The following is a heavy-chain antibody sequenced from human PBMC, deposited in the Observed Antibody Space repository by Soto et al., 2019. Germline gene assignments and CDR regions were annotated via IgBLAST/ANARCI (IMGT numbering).Heavy chain of an antibody. CDR1: GDSISGGNFF. V-gene: IGHV4-39*01. CDR3: TGHLVSGTISRATWFDP. J-gene: IGHJ5*02. CDR2: VHSSDNP. D-gene: IGHD6-13*01. Sequence: QLQLHESGPGLVMPSETVSLTCRVTGDSISGGNFFWGWIRQSPSKGMEWIASVHSSDNPYYNPSLRSRVSASVDTSKNQFSLTVTSVTAEDTAVYYCTGHLVSGTISRATWFDPWGQGTRVTVSS.